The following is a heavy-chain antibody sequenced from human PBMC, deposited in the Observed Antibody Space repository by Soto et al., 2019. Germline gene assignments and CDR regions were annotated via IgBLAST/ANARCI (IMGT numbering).Heavy chain of an antibody. V-gene: IGHV3-15*01. D-gene: IGHD2-21*01. CDR3: TTQLWAAGWFDP. CDR1: GFTFSNAW. J-gene: IGHJ5*02. Sequence: GGSLRLSCAASGFTFSNAWMSWVRQAPGKGLEWVGRIKSKTDGGTTDYAAPVKGRFTISRDDSKNTLYLQMNSLKTEDTAVYYCTTQLWAAGWFDPWGQGTLVTVSS. CDR2: IKSKTDGGTT.